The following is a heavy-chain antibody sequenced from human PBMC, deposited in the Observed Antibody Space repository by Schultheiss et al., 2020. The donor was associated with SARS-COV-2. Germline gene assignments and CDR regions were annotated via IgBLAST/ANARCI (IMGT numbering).Heavy chain of an antibody. Sequence: GGSLRLSCAASGFTFSSYSMNWVRQAPGKGLEWVSYISSSGSTIYYADSVKGRFTISRDNSKNTRYLQMNSLRAEDTAVYYCAKEHSSGPFFDYWGQGTLVTVSS. V-gene: IGHV3-48*01. CDR3: AKEHSSGPFFDY. CDR2: ISSSGSTI. J-gene: IGHJ4*02. D-gene: IGHD3-22*01. CDR1: GFTFSSYS.